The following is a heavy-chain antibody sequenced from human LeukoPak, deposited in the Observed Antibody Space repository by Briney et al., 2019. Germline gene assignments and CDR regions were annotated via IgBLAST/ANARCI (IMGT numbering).Heavy chain of an antibody. CDR2: IYHSGST. CDR3: ARLGYCSSTSCSNNWFDP. Sequence: SETLSLTCAVSGGSISRGGYSWSWIRQPPGKGLEWIGYIYHSGSTYYNPSLKSRVTISVDGSKNQFSLKLSSVTAADTAVYYCARLGYCSSTSCSNNWFDPWGQGTLVTVSS. CDR1: GGSISRGGYS. V-gene: IGHV4-30-2*01. J-gene: IGHJ5*02. D-gene: IGHD2-2*01.